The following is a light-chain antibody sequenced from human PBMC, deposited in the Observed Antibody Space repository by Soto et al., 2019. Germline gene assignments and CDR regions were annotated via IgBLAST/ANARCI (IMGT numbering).Light chain of an antibody. V-gene: IGKV3-20*01. CDR3: QQYGTSPIT. CDR2: GAS. CDR1: QTVSSY. J-gene: IGKJ5*01. Sequence: ENVFTHAAGTLSLSPEERATLSCRASQTVSSYLTWYQQRPGQAPRLLIYGASKRATGIPDRFSGSGSGTDFTLTISRLEPEDFALYYCQQYGTSPITFGQGTRLEIK.